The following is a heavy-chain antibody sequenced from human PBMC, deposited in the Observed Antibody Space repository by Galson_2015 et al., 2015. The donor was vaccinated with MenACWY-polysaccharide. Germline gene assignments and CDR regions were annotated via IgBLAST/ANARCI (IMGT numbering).Heavy chain of an antibody. D-gene: IGHD3-10*01. Sequence: SLRLSCAASGFTFSSYDMHWVRQATGKGLEWVSAIGTAGDTYYPGSVKGRFTISRENAKNSLYLQMNSLRAGDTAVYYCARAAVGVGAFDIWGQGTMVTVSS. CDR2: IGTAGDT. CDR1: GFTFSSYD. V-gene: IGHV3-13*01. CDR3: ARAAVGVGAFDI. J-gene: IGHJ3*02.